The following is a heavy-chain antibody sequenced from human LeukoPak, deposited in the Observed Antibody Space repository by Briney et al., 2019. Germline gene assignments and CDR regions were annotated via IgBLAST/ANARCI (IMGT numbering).Heavy chain of an antibody. D-gene: IGHD6-19*01. CDR3: AKDPGYSSYPAAIDY. J-gene: IGHJ4*02. CDR2: ISGSGGST. Sequence: GGSLRLSCAASGFTFSSYAMSWVRQAPGKGLEWVSAISGSGGSTYYADSVKGRFTISRDNSKNTLYLQMNSLRAEDTAVYYCAKDPGYSSYPAAIDYWGQGTLSPSPQ. V-gene: IGHV3-23*01. CDR1: GFTFSSYA.